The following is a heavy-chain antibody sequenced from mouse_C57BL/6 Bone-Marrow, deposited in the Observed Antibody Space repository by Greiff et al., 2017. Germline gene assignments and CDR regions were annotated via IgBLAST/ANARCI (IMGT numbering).Heavy chain of an antibody. V-gene: IGHV1-47*01. J-gene: IGHJ2*01. CDR2: FHPYNDDT. Sequence: VQLQQSGAELVKPGASVKLSCKASGYTFTTYPIEWMKQNHGQSLEWIGNFHPYNDDTKYNETFKGKATLTVEKSSNTVYLELSRLTSEDSAVYYGARSSTFFYHFDYWGQGTTLTVSS. CDR3: ARSSTFFYHFDY. CDR1: GYTFTTYP. D-gene: IGHD5-1*01.